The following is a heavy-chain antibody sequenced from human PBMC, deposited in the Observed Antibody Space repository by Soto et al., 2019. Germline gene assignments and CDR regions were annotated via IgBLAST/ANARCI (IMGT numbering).Heavy chain of an antibody. J-gene: IGHJ4*02. Sequence: QVQLVQSGAELKKPGSSVKVSCKTSEDTFGRFVITWVRQAPGQGLEWAGRIIPILGVPHYAQRFKDRVTISADKATSTIYMGLSSVKSDDTAIYYCARDRGTVTTPDFWGQGTLITVSS. D-gene: IGHD4-17*01. CDR3: ARDRGTVTTPDF. CDR2: IIPILGVP. V-gene: IGHV1-69*04. CDR1: EDTFGRFV.